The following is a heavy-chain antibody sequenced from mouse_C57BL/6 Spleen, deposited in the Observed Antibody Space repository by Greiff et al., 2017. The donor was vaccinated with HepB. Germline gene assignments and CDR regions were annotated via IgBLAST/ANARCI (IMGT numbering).Heavy chain of an antibody. CDR3: ARPVVAPGGRYFDV. J-gene: IGHJ1*03. Sequence: QVQLQQPGAELVKPGASVKLSCKASGYTFTSYWMHWVKQRPGQGLEWIGMIHPNSGSTNYNEKFKSKATLTVDKSSSTAYMQLSSLTSEDSAVYYCARPVVAPGGRYFDVWGTGTTVTVSS. CDR1: GYTFTSYW. D-gene: IGHD1-1*01. V-gene: IGHV1-64*01. CDR2: IHPNSGST.